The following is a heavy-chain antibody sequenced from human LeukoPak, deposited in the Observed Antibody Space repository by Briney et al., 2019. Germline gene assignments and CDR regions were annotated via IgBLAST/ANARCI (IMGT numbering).Heavy chain of an antibody. J-gene: IGHJ4*02. Sequence: PSETLSLTCTVSGGSISTYYWSWVRQPPGKGLEWIGYIFYNGNTNYNPSLKGRVTISLDTPKNQISLKLTSVTAADTAVYYCASIYCSSTSCYKNYWGQGTLVTVSS. CDR1: GGSISTYY. CDR3: ASIYCSSTSCYKNY. D-gene: IGHD2-2*02. CDR2: IFYNGNT. V-gene: IGHV4-59*01.